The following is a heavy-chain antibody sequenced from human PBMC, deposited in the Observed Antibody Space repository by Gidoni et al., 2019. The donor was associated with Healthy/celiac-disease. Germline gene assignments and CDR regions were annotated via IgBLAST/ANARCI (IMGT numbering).Heavy chain of an antibody. CDR2: IYYSGST. J-gene: IGHJ4*02. V-gene: IGHV4-59*01. CDR1: GGSISSYY. D-gene: IGHD5-18*01. CDR3: ARGRHGAWGYYYFDY. Sequence: QVQLQESGPGLVKPSETLSLTCTVSGGSISSYYWSWIRQPPGKGLEWIGYIYYSGSTNYNPSLKSRVTISVDTSKNQFSLKLSSVTAADTAVYYCARGRHGAWGYYYFDYWGQGTLVTVSS.